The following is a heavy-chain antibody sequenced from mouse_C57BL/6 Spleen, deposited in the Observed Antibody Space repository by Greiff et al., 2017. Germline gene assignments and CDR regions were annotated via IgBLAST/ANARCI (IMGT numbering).Heavy chain of an antibody. Sequence: VQLQQPGAELVMPGASVTLSCKASGYTFTSYWMHWVKQRPGQGLEWIGEIDPSDSYTNYNQKFKGKSTLTVDKSSSTAYMQLSSLTSEDSAVYYCARLYYYGSSPYYFYYWGQGTTLTVSS. CDR3: ARLYYYGSSPYYFYY. J-gene: IGHJ2*01. V-gene: IGHV1-69*01. CDR1: GYTFTSYW. CDR2: IDPSDSYT. D-gene: IGHD1-1*01.